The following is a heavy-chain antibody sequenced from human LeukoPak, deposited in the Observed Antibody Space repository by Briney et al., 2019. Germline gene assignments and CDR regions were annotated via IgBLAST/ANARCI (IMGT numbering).Heavy chain of an antibody. CDR3: AKAFGSSWSLFPY. CDR2: ISYDGSNK. J-gene: IGHJ4*02. V-gene: IGHV3-30-3*01. Sequence: GGSLRLSCAASGFTFSSYAMHWVRQAPGKGLEWVAVISYDGSNKYYADSVKGRFTISRDNSKNTLYLQMNSLRAEDTATFYCAKAFGSSWSLFPYWGQGALVTVSS. D-gene: IGHD6-13*01. CDR1: GFTFSSYA.